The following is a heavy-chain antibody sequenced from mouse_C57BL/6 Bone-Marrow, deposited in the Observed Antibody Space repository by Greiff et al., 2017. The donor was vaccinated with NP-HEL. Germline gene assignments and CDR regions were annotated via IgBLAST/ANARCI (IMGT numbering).Heavy chain of an antibody. D-gene: IGHD1-1*01. Sequence: EVQLQQSGPGLVKPSQSLSLTCSVTGYSITSGYYWNWIRQFPGNKLEWMGYISYDGSNNYNPSLKNRISITRDTSKNQFFLKLNSVTTEDTATYYCARATTVVEYYYAMDYWGQGTSVTVSS. CDR3: ARATTVVEYYYAMDY. V-gene: IGHV3-6*01. J-gene: IGHJ4*01. CDR2: ISYDGSN. CDR1: GYSITSGYY.